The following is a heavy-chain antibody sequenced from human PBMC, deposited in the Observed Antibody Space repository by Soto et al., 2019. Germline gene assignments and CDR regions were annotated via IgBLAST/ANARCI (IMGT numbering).Heavy chain of an antibody. D-gene: IGHD1-26*01. Sequence: GGSLRLSCAISGFSVSSNYLSWVRQAPGKGLEWVSVHYSGGSTYYADSVQGRFTISRDKSNNTLYLQMRRVRAEDTAVYFCARHRHPRGTVGATSPLDPWGQGTLVTVSS. CDR2: HYSGGST. J-gene: IGHJ5*02. CDR3: ARHRHPRGTVGATSPLDP. CDR1: GFSVSSNY. V-gene: IGHV3-53*01.